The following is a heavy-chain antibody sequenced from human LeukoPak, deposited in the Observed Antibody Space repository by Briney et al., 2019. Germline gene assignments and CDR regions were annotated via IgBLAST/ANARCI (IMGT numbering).Heavy chain of an antibody. CDR1: GGSISSYY. CDR3: ARVGYCSGGSCLDYFDY. J-gene: IGHJ4*02. CDR2: IYTSGST. V-gene: IGHV4-4*07. D-gene: IGHD2-15*01. Sequence: PSETLSLTCTVSGGSISSYYWSWIRQPAGKGLEWIGRIYTSGSTNYNPSLKSRVTMSVDTSKNQFSLKLSSVTAADTAVYYCARVGYCSGGSCLDYFDYWGQGTLVTVSS.